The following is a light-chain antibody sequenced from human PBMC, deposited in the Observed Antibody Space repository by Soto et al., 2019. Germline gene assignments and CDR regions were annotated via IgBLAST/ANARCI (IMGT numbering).Light chain of an antibody. J-gene: IGLJ2*01. CDR2: DVS. Sequence: QSALTQPASVSGSPGQSITISCTGTSSDVGDNNYVSWYQQHPGKAPKLLIYDVSKRPSGVSNRFSGSKSDNTASLTISGLQAEDEADYYCGSSTSSSVIFGGGTKVTVL. V-gene: IGLV2-14*03. CDR1: SSDVGDNNY. CDR3: GSSTSSSVI.